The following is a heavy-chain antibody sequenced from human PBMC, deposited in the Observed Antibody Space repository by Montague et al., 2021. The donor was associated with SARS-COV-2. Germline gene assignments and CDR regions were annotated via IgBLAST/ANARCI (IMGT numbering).Heavy chain of an antibody. D-gene: IGHD2-2*01. V-gene: IGHV4-59*01. CDR2: IYYTGST. Sequence: SETLSLTCTVSGGSISGYYWTWMRQPPGKGLEWLGHIYYTGSTKYNPSLKSRGTISIDTPKNQFSLTLRSVTVADTAVYVCARAQPTCFSANCVSYFDYWGQGALVTVSS. CDR1: GGSISGYY. CDR3: ARAQPTCFSANCVSYFDY. J-gene: IGHJ4*02.